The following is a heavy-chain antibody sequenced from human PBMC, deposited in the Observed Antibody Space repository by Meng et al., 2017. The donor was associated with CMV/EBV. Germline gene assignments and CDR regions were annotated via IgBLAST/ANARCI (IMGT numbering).Heavy chain of an antibody. D-gene: IGHD6-13*01. CDR2: ISYNGSNK. CDR1: GFTFSSYT. Sequence: LTCTGSGFTFSSYTMDWVRQAPGKGLEWVAVISYNGSNKYYADSVKSRFTISRDNSKNTLSLQMNSLRAEDTAVYYCARDYSSSGDYWGQGTLVTVSS. CDR3: ARDYSSSGDY. V-gene: IGHV3-30*01. J-gene: IGHJ4*02.